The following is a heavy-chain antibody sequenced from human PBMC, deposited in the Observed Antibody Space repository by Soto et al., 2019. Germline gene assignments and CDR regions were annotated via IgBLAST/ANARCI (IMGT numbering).Heavy chain of an antibody. V-gene: IGHV1-69*12. J-gene: IGHJ6*02. CDR3: AIGREYSSSWYCYYGMDV. Sequence: QVQLVQSGAEVKKPGSSVKVSCKASGGTFSSYAISWVRQAPGQGLEWMGGIIPIFGTANYAQKFQGRVTITADESASTAYMELSSLRSEDTAVYYCAIGREYSSSWYCYYGMDVWGQGTTVTVSS. CDR2: IIPIFGTA. D-gene: IGHD6-13*01. CDR1: GGTFSSYA.